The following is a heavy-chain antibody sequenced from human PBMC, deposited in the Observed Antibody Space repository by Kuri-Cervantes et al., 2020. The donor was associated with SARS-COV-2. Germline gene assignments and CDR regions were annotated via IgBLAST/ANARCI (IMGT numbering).Heavy chain of an antibody. V-gene: IGHV4-59*11. D-gene: IGHD2-21*01. Sequence: GSLRLSCTVSGGSISGHYWSWIRQPPGKGLEWIGYVYYSGTISYNPSLKSRVTISVDTSKNQFSLNLNSVTAADTAVYYCARIVGNDAFDIWGQGTMVTVSS. J-gene: IGHJ3*02. CDR3: ARIVGNDAFDI. CDR2: VYYSGTI. CDR1: GGSISGHY.